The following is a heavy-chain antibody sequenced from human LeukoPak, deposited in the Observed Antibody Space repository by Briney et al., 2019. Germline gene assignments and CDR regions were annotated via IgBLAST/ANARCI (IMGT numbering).Heavy chain of an antibody. CDR1: GYTFTSYG. Sequence: ASVTVSCKASGYTFTSYGISWVRQAPGQGLEWMGWISAYNGNTNYAQTLQGRVTITTDTSTTTAYMELRSLRSDDTAVYYCARDVSGYDCRWFDPWGQGTLVTVSS. J-gene: IGHJ5*02. CDR2: ISAYNGNT. CDR3: ARDVSGYDCRWFDP. V-gene: IGHV1-18*01. D-gene: IGHD5-12*01.